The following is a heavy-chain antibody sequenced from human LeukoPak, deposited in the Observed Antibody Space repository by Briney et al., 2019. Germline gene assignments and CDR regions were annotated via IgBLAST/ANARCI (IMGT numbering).Heavy chain of an antibody. CDR3: ARARRITMLRGVILGVSPP. CDR1: GGSFSGYY. D-gene: IGHD3-10*01. J-gene: IGHJ5*02. V-gene: IGHV4-34*01. Sequence: SETLSLTCAVYGGSFSGYYWSWIRQPPGKGLEWIGEINHSGSTNYNPSLKSRVTISVDTSKNQFSLKLRSVTAPDTGVYYCARARRITMLRGVILGVSPPWGQGTLVTVSS. CDR2: INHSGST.